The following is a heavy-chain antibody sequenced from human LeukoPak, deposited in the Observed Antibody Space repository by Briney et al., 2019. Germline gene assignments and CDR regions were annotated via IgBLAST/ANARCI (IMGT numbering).Heavy chain of an antibody. Sequence: SETLSLTCTVSGGSISSYYWSWIRQPPGKGLEWIGYIYYSGSTNYNPSLKSRVTISVDTSKNQFSLKLSSVTAADTAVYYCARDTLTYYYDSSGYEAYYYYGMDVWGQGTTATVSS. CDR3: ARDTLTYYYDSSGYEAYYYYGMDV. V-gene: IGHV4-59*01. D-gene: IGHD3-22*01. J-gene: IGHJ6*02. CDR2: IYYSGST. CDR1: GGSISSYY.